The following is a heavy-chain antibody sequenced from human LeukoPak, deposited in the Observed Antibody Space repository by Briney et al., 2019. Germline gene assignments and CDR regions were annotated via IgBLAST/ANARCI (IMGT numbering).Heavy chain of an antibody. V-gene: IGHV1-18*01. CDR2: ISAYNGNT. D-gene: IGHD2-2*01. CDR3: ARDLVVVVPAAMPLDY. CDR1: GYTFTSYG. Sequence: ASVKVSCKASGYTFTSYGISWVRQAPGQGLEWMGWISAYNGNTNYAQTLQGRVTMTTDTSTSTAYMELRSLRSDDTAVYYCARDLVVVVPAAMPLDYWGQGTLVTVSS. J-gene: IGHJ4*02.